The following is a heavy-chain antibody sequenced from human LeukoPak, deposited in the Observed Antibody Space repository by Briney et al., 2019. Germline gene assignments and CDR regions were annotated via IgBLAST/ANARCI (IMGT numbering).Heavy chain of an antibody. V-gene: IGHV1-8*01. J-gene: IGHJ4*02. CDR2: MNPNSGNK. CDR1: GYTFTSYD. CDR3: ARIYSSSWLQQAYCGGDCYGKYYFDY. Sequence: ASVKVSCKDSGYTFTSYDINWVRQATGQGLEWMGWMNPNSGNKGYAQKFQGRVTMTRNTSISTAYMELSSLKSHDTAVYYCARIYSSSWLQQAYCGGDCYGKYYFDYWGQGTLVTVSS. D-gene: IGHD2-21*02.